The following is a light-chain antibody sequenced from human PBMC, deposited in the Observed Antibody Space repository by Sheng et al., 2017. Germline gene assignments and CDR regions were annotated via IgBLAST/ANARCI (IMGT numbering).Light chain of an antibody. CDR2: TTT. CDR1: NSNIGAGYD. Sequence: QSVLTQPPSVSGAPGQTVTISCTGSNSNIGAGYDVHWYQQLPGTAPKLLVHTTTIRPSGVPDRFSGSKSGASASLAISGLQPGDEADYYCQSYDSSLSGSEVFGGGTKLTVL. CDR3: QSYDSSLSGSEV. V-gene: IGLV1-40*02. J-gene: IGLJ3*02.